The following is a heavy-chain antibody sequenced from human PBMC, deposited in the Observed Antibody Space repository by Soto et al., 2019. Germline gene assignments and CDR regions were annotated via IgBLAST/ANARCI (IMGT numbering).Heavy chain of an antibody. J-gene: IGHJ6*02. Sequence: QLQLQESGPGLVKPSETLFLTCTSSGDSISDSSFYWAWIRQPPGKGLEWIGSIYYKGYTKYNPSLESRVTITVDTSRNQFSLRLSSVTAADTAVYFCARHPDYGGNYYYYGMDVWGPGTTVIVSS. CDR3: ARHPDYGGNYYYYGMDV. CDR2: IYYKGYT. V-gene: IGHV4-39*01. CDR1: GDSISDSSFY. D-gene: IGHD4-17*01.